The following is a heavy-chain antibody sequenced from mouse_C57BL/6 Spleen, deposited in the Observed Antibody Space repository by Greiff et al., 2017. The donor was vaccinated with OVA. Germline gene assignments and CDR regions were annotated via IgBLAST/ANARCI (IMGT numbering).Heavy chain of an antibody. D-gene: IGHD1-1*01. Sequence: EVKLMESGGGLVKPGGSLKLSCAASGFTFSSYTMSWVRQTPEKRLEWVATISGGGGNTYYPDSVKGRFTISRDNAKNTLYLQMSSLRSEDTALYYCARHAATVVDYYAMDYWGQGTSVTVSS. V-gene: IGHV5-9*01. J-gene: IGHJ4*01. CDR1: GFTFSSYT. CDR2: ISGGGGNT. CDR3: ARHAATVVDYYAMDY.